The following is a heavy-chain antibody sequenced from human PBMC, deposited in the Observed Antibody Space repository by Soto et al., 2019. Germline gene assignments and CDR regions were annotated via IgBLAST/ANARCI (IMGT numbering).Heavy chain of an antibody. V-gene: IGHV4-30-2*06. CDR3: ATRPPQIVVTLLPFPS. Sequence: SETLSLTCAVSGGSISSGGYSWSWVRQSPGKGLEWIGEVHHTGSTRYNPSLNSRATISVDKANNQFSLKLSSMTGADTAIYYCATRPPQIVVTLLPFPSWGQGTPVTVSS. D-gene: IGHD2-15*01. J-gene: IGHJ4*02. CDR2: VHHTGST. CDR1: GGSISSGGYS.